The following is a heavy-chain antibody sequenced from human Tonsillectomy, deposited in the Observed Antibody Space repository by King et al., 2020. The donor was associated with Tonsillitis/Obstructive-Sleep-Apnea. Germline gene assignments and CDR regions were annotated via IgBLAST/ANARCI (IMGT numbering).Heavy chain of an antibody. CDR3: ATLKTYFYGSGSPSIDV. CDR2: IDPSDSYT. D-gene: IGHD3-10*01. CDR1: GYSFTSYW. J-gene: IGHJ6*02. Sequence: VQLVESGAEVKKPGESLRISCKGSGYSFTSYWISWVRQMPGKGLEWMGIIDPSDSYTNYSPSFQGHVTISTDKSISTAYLQWSSPKASDSAMYYCATLKTYFYGSGSPSIDVWGQGTPVTVSS. V-gene: IGHV5-10-1*03.